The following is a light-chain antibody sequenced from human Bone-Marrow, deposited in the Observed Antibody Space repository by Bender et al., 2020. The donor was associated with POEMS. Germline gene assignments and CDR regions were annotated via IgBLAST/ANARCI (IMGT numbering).Light chain of an antibody. J-gene: IGLJ1*01. CDR2: EVS. CDR1: SSDFGNYNF. CDR3: SSYAGSRSYV. Sequence: QSALTQPASVSGSPGHSITISCTGTSSDFGNYNFVSWYQRHPGKAPRVMIYEVSNRPSGVSNRFSGSKSGNTASLTISGLQADDEADYYCSSYAGSRSYVFGTGTKVTVL. V-gene: IGLV2-14*01.